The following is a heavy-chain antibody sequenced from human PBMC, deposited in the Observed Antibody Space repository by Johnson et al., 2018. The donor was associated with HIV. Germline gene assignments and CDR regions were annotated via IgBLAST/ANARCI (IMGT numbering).Heavy chain of an antibody. D-gene: IGHD3-22*01. V-gene: IGHV3-7*02. CDR2: INQDGSEK. CDR3: ANSGLRTYYYDTGVHDVFDI. Sequence: VQLVESGGGLVQPGGSLRLSCAASEFSFSNYWMTWVRQAPGKGLEWVANINQDGSEKFSVDSVKGRFTITRDNSKNTLYLQMSSLRDEDTAMYYCANSGLRTYYYDTGVHDVFDIWGQGTMVTVSS. CDR1: EFSFSNYW. J-gene: IGHJ3*02.